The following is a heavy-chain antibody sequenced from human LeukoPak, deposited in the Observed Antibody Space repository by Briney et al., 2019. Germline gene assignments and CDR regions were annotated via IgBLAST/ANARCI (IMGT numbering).Heavy chain of an antibody. CDR1: GGSISSGGYS. CDR2: IYHSGST. Sequence: PSQTLSLTSAVSGGSISSGGYSWSWIRQPPGKGLEWIGYIYHSGSTYYNPSLKSRVTISVDRSKNQFSLKLSSVTAADTAVYYCARGGAKGPYYFDYWGQGTLVTVSS. V-gene: IGHV4-30-2*01. D-gene: IGHD3-16*01. CDR3: ARGGAKGPYYFDY. J-gene: IGHJ4*02.